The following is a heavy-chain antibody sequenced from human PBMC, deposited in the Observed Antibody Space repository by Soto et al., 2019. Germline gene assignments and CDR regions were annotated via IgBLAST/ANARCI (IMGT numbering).Heavy chain of an antibody. D-gene: IGHD3-3*01. CDR2: ISSSSSYI. V-gene: IGHV3-21*01. CDR3: ARAGRDFWSGYWGYFDY. CDR1: GFTFSSYS. J-gene: IGHJ4*02. Sequence: EVQLVESGGGLVKPGGSLRLSCAASGFTFSSYSMNWVRQAPGKGLEWVSSISSSSSYIYYADSVKGRFTISRDNAKNSLYLQMNSLRAEDTAVYCCARAGRDFWSGYWGYFDYWGQGTLVTVSS.